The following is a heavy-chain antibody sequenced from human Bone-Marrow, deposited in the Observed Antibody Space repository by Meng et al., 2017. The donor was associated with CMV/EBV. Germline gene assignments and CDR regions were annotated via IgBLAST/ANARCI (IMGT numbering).Heavy chain of an antibody. J-gene: IGHJ6*04. CDR1: GGSFSGYC. Sequence: SETLPLTCAAYGGSFSGYCWSWIRQPPGKGLEWIGEINHSGSTNYYPSLKSRVTISVDTSKNTSPLKLSSVTAADTAVYYCARGRAAGYYYYYGMDVWGEGSTVTVSS. V-gene: IGHV4-34*01. CDR2: INHSGST. D-gene: IGHD6-19*01. CDR3: ARGRAAGYYYYYGMDV.